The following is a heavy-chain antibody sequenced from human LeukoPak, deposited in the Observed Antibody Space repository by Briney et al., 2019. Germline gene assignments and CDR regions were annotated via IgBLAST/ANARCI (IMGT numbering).Heavy chain of an antibody. CDR1: GFTFSSYS. D-gene: IGHD5-18*01. Sequence: GGSLRLSCAASGFTFSSYSMNWVRQAPGKGLEWVSSISSSSSYIYYADSVKGRFTISRDNAKNSLYLQMNSLRAEDTAVYYCARDGYSYGFVWFDPWGQGTLVIVSS. CDR3: ARDGYSYGFVWFDP. V-gene: IGHV3-21*01. J-gene: IGHJ5*02. CDR2: ISSSSSYI.